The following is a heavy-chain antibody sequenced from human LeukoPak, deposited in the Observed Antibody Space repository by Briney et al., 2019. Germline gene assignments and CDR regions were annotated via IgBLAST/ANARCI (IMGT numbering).Heavy chain of an antibody. J-gene: IGHJ4*02. D-gene: IGHD6-19*01. CDR2: INHSGST. Sequence: SETLSLICAVYGGSFSGYYWSWIRQPPGKGLEWIGEINHSGSTNYNPSLKSRVTISVDTSKNQFSLKLSSVTAADTAVYYCARGLAARKRFDYWGQGTLVTVSS. V-gene: IGHV4-34*01. CDR3: ARGLAARKRFDY. CDR1: GGSFSGYY.